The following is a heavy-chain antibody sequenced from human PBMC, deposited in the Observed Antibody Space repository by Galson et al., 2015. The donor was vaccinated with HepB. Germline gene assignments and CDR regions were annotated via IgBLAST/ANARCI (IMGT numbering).Heavy chain of an antibody. CDR1: GFTFSSYS. CDR2: ISSSSSYI. V-gene: IGHV3-21*01. Sequence: LRLSCAASGFTFSSYSMNWVRQAPGKGLEWVSSISSSSSYIYYADSVKGRFTISRDNAKNSLYLQMNSLRAEDTAVYYCARDHALRYFDWHHYYYYYYMDVWGKGTTVTVSS. J-gene: IGHJ6*03. CDR3: ARDHALRYFDWHHYYYYYYMDV. D-gene: IGHD3-9*01.